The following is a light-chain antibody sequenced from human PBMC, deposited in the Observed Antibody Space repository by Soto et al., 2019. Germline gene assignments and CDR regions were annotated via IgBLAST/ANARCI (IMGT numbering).Light chain of an antibody. Sequence: QSVLTQPASVSGSPGQSITISCTGTRSDVGGFNSVSWYQLRPGTAPNLILYDVVDRPSGVSYRFSGSKSGNTASLTISGPQAADEADYFCSSYTSTMTNVFGSGTKVTVL. V-gene: IGLV2-14*03. CDR3: SSYTSTMTNV. CDR1: RSDVGGFNS. CDR2: DVV. J-gene: IGLJ1*01.